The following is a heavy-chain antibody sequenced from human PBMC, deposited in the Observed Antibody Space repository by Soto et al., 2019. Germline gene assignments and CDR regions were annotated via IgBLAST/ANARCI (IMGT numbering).Heavy chain of an antibody. CDR2: IKPDGSEE. J-gene: IGHJ3*02. CDR1: GFMFSSHW. Sequence: GGSLRLSCAASGFMFSSHWMSWVRQAPGKGLEWVANIKPDGSEEDCVDSVKGRLTISRDNAKSSLYLQMISMRVEETDVNYCARSPFLNCGGNCYAFDIWGQGTVVTVSS. CDR3: ARSPFLNCGGNCYAFDI. V-gene: IGHV3-7*01. D-gene: IGHD2-21*01.